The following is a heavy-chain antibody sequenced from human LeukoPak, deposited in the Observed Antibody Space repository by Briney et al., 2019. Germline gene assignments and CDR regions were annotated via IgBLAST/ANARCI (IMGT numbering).Heavy chain of an antibody. CDR3: ARVDWELLDGDFDY. CDR1: GFTFSSYG. J-gene: IGHJ4*02. D-gene: IGHD1-26*01. Sequence: GGSLRLSCAASGFTFSSYGMHWVRQAPGKGLEWVAYISSSRATIFYAESVKGRFTVSRDHAKNSLHLQMNSLRGDDTAVYYCARVDWELLDGDFDYWGQGTLVTVSA. V-gene: IGHV3-48*04. CDR2: ISSSRATI.